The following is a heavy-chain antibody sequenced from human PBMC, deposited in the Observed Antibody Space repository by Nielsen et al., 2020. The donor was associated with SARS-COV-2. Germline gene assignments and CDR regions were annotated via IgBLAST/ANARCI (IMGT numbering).Heavy chain of an antibody. J-gene: IGHJ3*02. V-gene: IGHV5-10-1*01. D-gene: IGHD6-19*01. CDR2: IDPSDSYT. CDR1: GYSFTSYW. CDR3: ARSQRIAVAGTWSDAFDI. Sequence: GESLKISCKGSGYSFTSYWISWVRQMPGKGLEWMGRIDPSDSYTNYSPSFQGHVTISADKSISTAYLQWSSLKASDTAMYYCARSQRIAVAGTWSDAFDIWGQGTMVTVSS.